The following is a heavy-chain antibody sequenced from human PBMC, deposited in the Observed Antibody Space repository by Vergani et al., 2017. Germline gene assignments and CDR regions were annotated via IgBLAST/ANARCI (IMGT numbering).Heavy chain of an antibody. J-gene: IGHJ2*01. V-gene: IGHV3-23*01. CDR3: ARGTSRIPYRWYFDL. Sequence: EVQLLESGGGWVQPGGYLRLSCAASGFTFSSYAMSCVRQAPGKGLEWVSAISGSGGSTYYADSVKGRFTISRDNSKNTLYLQMNSLRAEDTALYYCARGTSRIPYRWYFDLWGRGTLVTVSS. D-gene: IGHD1-7*01. CDR2: ISGSGGST. CDR1: GFTFSSYA.